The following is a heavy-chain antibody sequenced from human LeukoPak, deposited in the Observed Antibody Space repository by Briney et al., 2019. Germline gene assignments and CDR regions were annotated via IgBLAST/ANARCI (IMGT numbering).Heavy chain of an antibody. V-gene: IGHV3-48*02. CDR2: ISSSSSTI. CDR3: ARDTIFGADDYFDY. Sequence: PGGSLRLSCAASGFTFSSYRMNWVRQAPGKGLEWVSYISSSSSTIYYADSVKGRFTISRDNAKNSLYLQMNSLRDEDTAVYYCARDTIFGADDYFDYWGQGTLVTVSS. D-gene: IGHD3-3*01. CDR1: GFTFSSYR. J-gene: IGHJ4*02.